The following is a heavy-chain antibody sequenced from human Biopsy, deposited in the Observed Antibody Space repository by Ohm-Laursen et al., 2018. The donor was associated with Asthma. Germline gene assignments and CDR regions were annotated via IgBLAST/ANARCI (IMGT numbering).Heavy chain of an antibody. D-gene: IGHD3-10*01. J-gene: IGHJ6*02. CDR3: ARGPNYHGSGRAPIGMDV. V-gene: IGHV4-34*01. CDR2: INHSGST. Sequence: GTLSLTCTVSGGSFSGYYWSWIRQPPGKGLEWIGEINHSGSTNYNPSLKSRVTISVDTSKNQFSLKLSSVTAADTAVYYCARGPNYHGSGRAPIGMDVWGQGTTVTVSS. CDR1: GGSFSGYY.